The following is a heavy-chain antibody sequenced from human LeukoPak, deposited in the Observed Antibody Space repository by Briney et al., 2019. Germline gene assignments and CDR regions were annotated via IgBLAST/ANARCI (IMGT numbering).Heavy chain of an antibody. CDR2: INHSGST. J-gene: IGHJ4*02. V-gene: IGHV4-34*01. CDR1: GGSFSGYY. D-gene: IGHD3-3*02. CDR3: ARDRRISGEFGY. Sequence: SETLSLTCAVYGGSFSGYYWSWIRQPPGKGLEWIGEINHSGSTNYNPCLKRRVNISVDTSKDQFSLKLSSVTAADTAVYYCARDRRISGEFGYWGQGTLVTVSS.